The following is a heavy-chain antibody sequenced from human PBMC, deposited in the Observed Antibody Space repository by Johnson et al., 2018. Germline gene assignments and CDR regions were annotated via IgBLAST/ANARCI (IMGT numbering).Heavy chain of an antibody. J-gene: IGHJ3*02. CDR1: GFTFSDYY. CDR2: ISSSGSTI. CDR3: PALSTVVVGDDAFDI. V-gene: IGHV3-11*01. Sequence: QVQLQESGGGLVKPGGSLRLSCAASGFTFSDYYMSWIRQATGKGLEWVSYISSSGSTIYQADSLKVRFTLSRGNAETTLYLHMNSLKPEDPAVYYCPALSTVVVGDDAFDIWGQGTMVTVSS. D-gene: IGHD2-21*01.